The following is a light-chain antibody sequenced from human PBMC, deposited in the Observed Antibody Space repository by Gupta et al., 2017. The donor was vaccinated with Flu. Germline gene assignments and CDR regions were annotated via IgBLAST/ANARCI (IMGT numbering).Light chain of an antibody. J-gene: IGLJ3*02. CDR2: TNS. Sequence: VTISCTGSSSNIGAGYNVHWYQHLPGAVPKLLIYTNSNRPSGVPDRFSASKSGTSATLAITGLQAEDEADYYCQSYDSSLSASVFGGGTKLTVL. CDR1: SSNIGAGYN. CDR3: QSYDSSLSASV. V-gene: IGLV1-40*01.